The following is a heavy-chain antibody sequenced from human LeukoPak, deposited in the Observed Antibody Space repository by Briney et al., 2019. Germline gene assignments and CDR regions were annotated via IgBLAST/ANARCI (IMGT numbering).Heavy chain of an antibody. D-gene: IGHD4-17*01. V-gene: IGHV1-46*01. CDR1: GYIFTNYY. CDR2: INPGGGST. CDR3: ARGTVTSYYYYGMDV. Sequence: ASVKVSCKASGYIFTNYYMHWVRQAPGQGLEWMGTINPGGGSTSYAQRFQGRVTMTTDTSTSTAYMELRSLRSDDTAVYYCARGTVTSYYYYGMDVWGQGTTVTVSS. J-gene: IGHJ6*02.